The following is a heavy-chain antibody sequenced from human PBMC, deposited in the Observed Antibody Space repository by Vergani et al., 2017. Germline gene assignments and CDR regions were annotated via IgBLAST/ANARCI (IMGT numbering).Heavy chain of an antibody. CDR3: ARERYCSSTSCYGDWFDP. D-gene: IGHD2-2*01. Sequence: EVQLVESGGGLVKPGGSLRLSCAASGFTFSSYSMNWVRQAPGKGLEWVSSISSSSSYIYYADSVKGRFTISRDNAKNSLYLQMNSLRAEDTAVYYCARERYCSSTSCYGDWFDPWGQGTLVTVSS. CDR1: GFTFSSYS. CDR2: ISSSSSYI. V-gene: IGHV3-21*01. J-gene: IGHJ5*02.